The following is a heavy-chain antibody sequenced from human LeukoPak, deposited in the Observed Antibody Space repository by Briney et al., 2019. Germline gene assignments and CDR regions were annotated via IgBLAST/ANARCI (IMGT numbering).Heavy chain of an antibody. CDR2: IYHSGST. CDR1: GYSISSGYY. J-gene: IGHJ4*02. V-gene: IGHV4-38-2*02. CDR3: ARGGGEDIVLMVYAIYFDY. Sequence: SETLSLTCTVSGYSISSGYYWGWIRPPPGKGLEWIGSIYHSGSTYYNPSLKSRVTISVDTSKNQFSLKLSSVTAADTAVYYCARGGGEDIVLMVYAIYFDYWGQGTLVTVSS. D-gene: IGHD2-8*01.